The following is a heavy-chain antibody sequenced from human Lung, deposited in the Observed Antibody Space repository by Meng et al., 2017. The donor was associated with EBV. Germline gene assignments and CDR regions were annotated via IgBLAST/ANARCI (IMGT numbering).Heavy chain of an antibody. D-gene: IGHD5-18*01. CDR1: SGSISSDTSS. CDR3: ARAKWGHSYGSEALYFDH. Sequence: QLQLQGSGLGLVKPSQTLSLTLAVSSGSISSDTSSWNWIRQRPGKGLEWIGFVYRSGSTYYNPSLKSRVIISVDRSNNQFSLELNSVSAADTAVYYCARAKWGHSYGSEALYFDHWGPGTLVTVSS. CDR2: VYRSGST. V-gene: IGHV4-30-2*01. J-gene: IGHJ4*02.